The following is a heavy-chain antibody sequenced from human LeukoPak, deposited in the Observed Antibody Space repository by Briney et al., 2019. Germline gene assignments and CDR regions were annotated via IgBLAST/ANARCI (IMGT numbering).Heavy chain of an antibody. V-gene: IGHV1-69*04. J-gene: IGHJ4*02. D-gene: IGHD6-19*01. Sequence: SVKVSCKASGGAFSSYAISWVRQAPGQGLEWMGRIIPILGIANYAQKFQGRVTITADKSTSTAYMELSSLRSEDTAVYYCAVSVTVAGTIFDYWGQGTLVTVSS. CDR1: GGAFSSYA. CDR2: IIPILGIA. CDR3: AVSVTVAGTIFDY.